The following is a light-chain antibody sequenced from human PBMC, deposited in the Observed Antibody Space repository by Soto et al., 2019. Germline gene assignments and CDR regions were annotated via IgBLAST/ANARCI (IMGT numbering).Light chain of an antibody. CDR1: QSVSSN. J-gene: IGKJ1*01. V-gene: IGKV3-20*01. CDR2: GAS. Sequence: EIVMTQSPATLSVSPGERATLSCRASQSVSSNLAWYQQKPGQAPRLLIYGASSRATGIPDRSSGSGSGTDFTLTISRLEPEDFAVYYCQQYAASRTFGQGTKVDI. CDR3: QQYAASRT.